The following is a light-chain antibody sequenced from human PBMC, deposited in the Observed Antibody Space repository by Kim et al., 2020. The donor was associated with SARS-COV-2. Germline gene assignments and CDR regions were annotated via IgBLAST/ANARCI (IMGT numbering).Light chain of an antibody. CDR2: DAS. CDR3: QQYDNLSYS. CDR1: QDISNY. V-gene: IGKV1-33*01. Sequence: SASVGDRVTITCQASQDISNYLNWYQQKPGKAPKLLIYDASNLETGVPSRFSGSGSGTDFTFTISSLQPEDIATYYCQQYDNLSYSFGQGTKLEIK. J-gene: IGKJ2*03.